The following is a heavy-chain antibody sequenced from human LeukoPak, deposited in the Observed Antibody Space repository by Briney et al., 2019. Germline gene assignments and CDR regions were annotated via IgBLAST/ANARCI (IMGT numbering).Heavy chain of an antibody. CDR3: ARDSLGPWGILTPFDY. Sequence: AASVKVSCKASGYTFTSYGISWVRQAPGQGLEWMGWISAYNGNTNYAQKLQGRVTMTTDTSTSTAYMELRSLRSDVTAVYYCARDSLGPWGILTPFDYWGQGTLVTVSS. V-gene: IGHV1-18*04. J-gene: IGHJ4*02. CDR2: ISAYNGNT. D-gene: IGHD3-9*01. CDR1: GYTFTSYG.